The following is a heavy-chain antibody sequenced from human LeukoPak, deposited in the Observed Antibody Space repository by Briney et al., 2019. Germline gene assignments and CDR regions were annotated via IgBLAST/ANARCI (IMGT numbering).Heavy chain of an antibody. CDR1: GFTFSSYG. CDR2: ISYDGSNK. D-gene: IGHD5-18*01. J-gene: IGHJ3*02. V-gene: IGHV3-30*03. CDR3: ASGRRGCSYGRGAFDI. Sequence: GRSLRLSCAASGFTFSSYGMHWVRQAPGKGLEWVAVISYDGSNKYYADSVKGRFTISRDNSKNTLYLQMNSLRAEDTAVYYCASGRRGCSYGRGAFDIWGQGTMVTVSS.